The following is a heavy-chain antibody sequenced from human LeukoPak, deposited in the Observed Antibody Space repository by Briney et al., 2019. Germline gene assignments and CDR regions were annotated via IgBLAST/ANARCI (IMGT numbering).Heavy chain of an antibody. Sequence: ASVKVSCKASGYTFTGYYMHWVRQAPGQGLEWMGWINPNSGGTNYAQKFQGRVTMTRDTSISTAYMELSRLRSDDTAVYYCARVPLIEGDYPYDYWGQGTLVTVSS. CDR2: INPNSGGT. V-gene: IGHV1-2*02. D-gene: IGHD4-17*01. CDR3: ARVPLIEGDYPYDY. J-gene: IGHJ4*02. CDR1: GYTFTGYY.